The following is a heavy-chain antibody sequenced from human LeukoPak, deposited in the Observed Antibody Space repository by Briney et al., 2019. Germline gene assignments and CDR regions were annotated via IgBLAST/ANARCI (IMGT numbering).Heavy chain of an antibody. CDR3: TTDQGWVSRGFDY. V-gene: IGHV3-15*01. CDR2: LKSKADGWTT. CDR1: GFTLSNAW. J-gene: IGHJ4*02. D-gene: IGHD2-8*01. Sequence: GGSLRLSCAASGFTLSNAWMSWVRQAPGKGLELVGRLKSKADGWTTDYAAPVKGRFTISRDDSKNTLYLLMNSLKNEDTAVYYCTTDQGWVSRGFDYWGQGTLVTVSS.